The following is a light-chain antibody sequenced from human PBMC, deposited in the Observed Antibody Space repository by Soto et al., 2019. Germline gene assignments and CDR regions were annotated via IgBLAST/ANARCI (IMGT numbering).Light chain of an antibody. J-gene: IGKJ4*01. Sequence: EIVLTQSPGTLSLSPGERVTLSCRASQSVTNSYVAWYQQKPGQAPRLIIYDAATRATGIPDRFSGSGSGTDFSLTISRLEPEDLAVYFCQQYGSSPLTLGGGTKVDIK. CDR2: DAA. CDR3: QQYGSSPLT. V-gene: IGKV3-20*01. CDR1: QSVTNSY.